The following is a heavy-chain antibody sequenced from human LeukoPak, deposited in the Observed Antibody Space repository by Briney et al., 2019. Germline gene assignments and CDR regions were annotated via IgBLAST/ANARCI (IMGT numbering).Heavy chain of an antibody. CDR3: ARIQANWQARSYYYYRDV. CDR2: IIPIFGTA. D-gene: IGHD1-1*01. J-gene: IGHJ6*03. V-gene: IGHV1-69*13. CDR1: GATFTSSA. Sequence: GASVKVSCTASGATFTSSAISWVRQAPGQGLEWMGGIIPIFGTANYAQKFQGRVTITADESTSTAYMELGSLRPEDTAVYYCARIQANWQARSYYYYRDVWGKGPTVTVSS.